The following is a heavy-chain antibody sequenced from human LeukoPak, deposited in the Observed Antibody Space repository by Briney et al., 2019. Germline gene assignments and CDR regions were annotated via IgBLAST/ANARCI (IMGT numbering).Heavy chain of an antibody. CDR3: GRALYRGFDY. V-gene: IGHV3-74*01. CDR2: ISSDGSST. CDR1: GFTFSSDW. Sequence: PGGPLRLSCAASGFTFSSDWMHWVRQAPGKGLVWVSRISSDGSSTSYADSVRGRFTISRDNAKNTLYLQMNSLRAEDTAVYYCGRALYRGFDYWGQGTLVTVSS. J-gene: IGHJ4*02. D-gene: IGHD1-26*01.